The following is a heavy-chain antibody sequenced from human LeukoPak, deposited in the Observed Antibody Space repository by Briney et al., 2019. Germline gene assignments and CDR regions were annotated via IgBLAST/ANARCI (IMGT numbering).Heavy chain of an antibody. CDR3: ALGYGGGVGDY. D-gene: IGHD4-23*01. CDR2: IYYSGSP. J-gene: IGHJ4*02. Sequence: SETLSLTCTVSGGSVSSYYWSWIRQPPGKGLEWIGYIYYSGSPYYNPSLKSRVTISVDTSKNQFSQKLSSVTAADTAVYYCALGYGGGVGDYWGQGTLVTVSS. V-gene: IGHV4-59*08. CDR1: GGSVSSYY.